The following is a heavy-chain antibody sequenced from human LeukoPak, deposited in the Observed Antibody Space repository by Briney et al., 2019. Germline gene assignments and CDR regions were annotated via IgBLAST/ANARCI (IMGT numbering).Heavy chain of an antibody. D-gene: IGHD3-10*01. CDR2: IYYSGST. CDR1: GGSISSSSYY. V-gene: IGHV4-39*01. Sequence: SETLSLTCTVSGGSISSSSYYWCWSRQPPRKGLEGVGSIYYSGSTYYNPSLKSRVTISVDTSKNQFSLKLSSVTAADTAVYYCATYGSGSPNYYMDVWGKGTTVTVSS. CDR3: ATYGSGSPNYYMDV. J-gene: IGHJ6*03.